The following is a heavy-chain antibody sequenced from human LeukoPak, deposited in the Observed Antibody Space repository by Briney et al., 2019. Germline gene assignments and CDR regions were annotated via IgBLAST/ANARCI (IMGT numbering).Heavy chain of an antibody. CDR2: ISNSGGST. V-gene: IGHV3-64*01. J-gene: IGHJ4*02. CDR1: GFVFSSHP. CDR3: AREEPVGSIDY. Sequence: GGSLRLSCAVSGFVFSSHPMHWVRQAPGKGLECVSAISNSGGSTYYANSVKGRFTISRDNSKNTLYLQMDSLRAEDTALYYCAREEPVGSIDYWGQGILVTVSS. D-gene: IGHD1-14*01.